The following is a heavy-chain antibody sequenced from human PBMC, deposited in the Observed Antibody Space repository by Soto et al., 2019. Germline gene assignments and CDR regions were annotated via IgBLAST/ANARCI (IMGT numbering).Heavy chain of an antibody. D-gene: IGHD2-15*01. CDR1: KFTVSAYY. CDR2: ISGDSTAR. Sequence: QVQLLESGGGLVRPGWSLRLSCTASKFTVSAYYMAWIRQAPGKGLDWISYISGDSTARNYADSVKGRFTISRDNAKNALYMQTSSLTVEDTAVYFCATGQEVRMADKWGQGTMVTVSS. J-gene: IGHJ3*02. CDR3: ATGQEVRMADK. V-gene: IGHV3-11*03.